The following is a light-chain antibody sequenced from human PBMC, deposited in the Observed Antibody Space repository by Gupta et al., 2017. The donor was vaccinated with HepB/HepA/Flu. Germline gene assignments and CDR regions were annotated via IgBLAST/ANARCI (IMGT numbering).Light chain of an antibody. CDR3: QQYINLGLT. CDR2: AVS. J-gene: IGKJ4*01. Sequence: DIVMTQSPATLSLSPGERATLSCRASQTVSSNLAWYQQKPGQAPRLLIYAVSTRATGIPARFSGSGSGTEFTLTISSLQSEDFAVYFCQQYINLGLTFGGGTXVEIK. V-gene: IGKV3-15*01. CDR1: QTVSSN.